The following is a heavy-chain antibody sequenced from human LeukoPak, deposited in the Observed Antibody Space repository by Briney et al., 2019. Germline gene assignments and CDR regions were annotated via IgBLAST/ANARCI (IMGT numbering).Heavy chain of an antibody. CDR1: GGSISSYY. D-gene: IGHD1-26*01. CDR3: ARIVGRGADYYYYMDV. J-gene: IGHJ6*03. V-gene: IGHV4-59*12. Sequence: PSETLSLTCTVSGGSISSYYWSWIRQPPGKGLEWIGYIYYSGSTNYNPSLKSRVTISVDTSKNQFSLKLSSVTAADTAVYYCARIVGRGADYYYYMDVWGKGTTVTVSS. CDR2: IYYSGST.